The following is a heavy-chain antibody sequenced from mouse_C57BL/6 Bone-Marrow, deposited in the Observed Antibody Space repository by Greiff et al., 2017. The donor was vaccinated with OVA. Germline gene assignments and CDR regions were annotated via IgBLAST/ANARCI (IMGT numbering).Heavy chain of an antibody. D-gene: IGHD1-2*01. J-gene: IGHJ3*01. CDR2: ISSGSSTI. V-gene: IGHV5-17*02. CDR3: ANTATAY. CDR1: GFTFSGFG. Sequence: EVKLVESGGGLVQPGGSRTLSCAASGFTFSGFGMHWVRQAPEKGLEWVAYISSGSSTIYYADTVKGRFTISRDNPKNTLFLQMTSLRSEDTAMYYCANTATAYWGQGTLVTVSA.